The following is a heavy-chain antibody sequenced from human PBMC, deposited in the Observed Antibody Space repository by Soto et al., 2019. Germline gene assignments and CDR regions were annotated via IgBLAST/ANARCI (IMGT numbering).Heavy chain of an antibody. CDR2: ISTTRTTI. D-gene: IGHD3-16*01. Sequence: EVQLVESGGGLVQPGGSRKLSCEASGFTFSNYNMNWVPQAPGKGLEWLAYISTTRTTIYYADSVKGRFTIARDNVKSSLYLYMNSLRDEDTAVYYCARDRVGLDYWGQGTLVTVSS. J-gene: IGHJ4*02. CDR3: ARDRVGLDY. CDR1: GFTFSNYN. V-gene: IGHV3-48*02.